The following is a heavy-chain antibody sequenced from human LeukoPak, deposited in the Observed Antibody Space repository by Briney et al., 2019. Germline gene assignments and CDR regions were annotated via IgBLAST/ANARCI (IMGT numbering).Heavy chain of an antibody. J-gene: IGHJ4*02. CDR2: INPNSGDT. Sequence: ASVKVSCKASGYTFTGYYVHWVRQAPGQGLEWMGWINPNSGDTNYAQNFQGRVTMTRDTSVNTAYMELSSLRSDDTAVYYCARIKWAAANDWGQGILVTVSS. CDR3: ARIKWAAAND. CDR1: GYTFTGYY. D-gene: IGHD6-13*01. V-gene: IGHV1-2*02.